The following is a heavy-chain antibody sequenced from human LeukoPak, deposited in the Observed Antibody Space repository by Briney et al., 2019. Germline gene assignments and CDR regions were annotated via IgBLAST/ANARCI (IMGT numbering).Heavy chain of an antibody. CDR1: GGSLNRNSFY. Sequence: SETLSLTCNVSGGSLNRNSFYWGWIRQPPGKGLEWDGIVYSSGSNQYNPSLKRRVTISVDTSKNQFTLKLSSVTAADTAVYYCATVGGCYYHYFDSWGQGALVTVSS. CDR2: VYSSGSN. D-gene: IGHD3-22*01. CDR3: ATVGGCYYHYFDS. V-gene: IGHV4-39*01. J-gene: IGHJ4*02.